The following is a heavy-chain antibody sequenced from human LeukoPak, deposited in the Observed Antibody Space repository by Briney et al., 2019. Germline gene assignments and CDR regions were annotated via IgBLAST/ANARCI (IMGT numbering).Heavy chain of an antibody. CDR3: ATCSGGSCYSWPY. CDR2: INSDGSST. D-gene: IGHD2-15*01. J-gene: IGHJ4*02. CDR1: GFTFSSYW. Sequence: GGSLTLSCAASGFTFSSYWMHWVRQAPGKGLVWVSRINSDGSSTTHADSVKGRFTISRDNAKNTLYLQMNSMRAEDTAVYYCATCSGGSCYSWPYWGQGTLVTVSS. V-gene: IGHV3-74*01.